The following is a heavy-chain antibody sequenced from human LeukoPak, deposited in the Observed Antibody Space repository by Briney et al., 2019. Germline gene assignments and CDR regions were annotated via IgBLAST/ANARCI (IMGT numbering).Heavy chain of an antibody. Sequence: SETLSPTCAVYGGSFSGYYWSWIRQPPGKGLEWIGEINHSGSTNYNPSLKSRVTISVDTSKNQFSLKLSSVTAADTAVYYCARGRCSGGSCYFDYWGQGTLVTVSS. D-gene: IGHD2-15*01. CDR3: ARGRCSGGSCYFDY. CDR2: INHSGST. CDR1: GGSFSGYY. V-gene: IGHV4-34*01. J-gene: IGHJ4*02.